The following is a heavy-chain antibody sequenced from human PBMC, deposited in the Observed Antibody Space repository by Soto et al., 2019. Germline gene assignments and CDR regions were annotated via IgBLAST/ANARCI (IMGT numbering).Heavy chain of an antibody. D-gene: IGHD3-3*01. CDR1: GYTFTGYY. CDR2: INPNSGGT. Sequence: VSCKASGYTFTGYYMHWVRQAPGQGLEWMGWINPNSGGTNYAQKFQGWVTMTRDTSISTAYMELSRLRSDDTAVYYCARGNGIWSGYYTGDYWDQGTLVTVPS. CDR3: ARGNGIWSGYYTGDY. V-gene: IGHV1-2*04. J-gene: IGHJ4*02.